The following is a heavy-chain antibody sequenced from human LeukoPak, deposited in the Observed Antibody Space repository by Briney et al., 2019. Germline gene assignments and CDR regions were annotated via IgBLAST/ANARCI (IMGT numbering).Heavy chain of an antibody. Sequence: GGSLRLSCAASGFTFSSYWMSWVRQAPGKGLEWVANIKQDGSEKYYVDSVKGRFTISRDNAKNSLYLQMNSLRAEDTAVYYCARVSSNSRGDYFDYWGQGTLVTVSS. D-gene: IGHD4-23*01. CDR3: ARVSSNSRGDYFDY. V-gene: IGHV3-7*01. CDR1: GFTFSSYW. J-gene: IGHJ4*02. CDR2: IKQDGSEK.